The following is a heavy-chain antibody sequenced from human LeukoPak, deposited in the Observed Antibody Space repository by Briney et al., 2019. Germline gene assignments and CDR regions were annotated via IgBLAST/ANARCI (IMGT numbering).Heavy chain of an antibody. CDR3: ARGPSGWSYGTFDP. Sequence: SETLSLTCAVYGGSFSGYYWSWIRQPPGKGLEWIGEINHSGSTNYNPSLKSRVTISVDTSKNQFSLNLSSVTAADTAVYYCARGPSGWSYGTFDPWGQGTLVTVSS. CDR1: GGSFSGYY. D-gene: IGHD6-19*01. J-gene: IGHJ5*02. V-gene: IGHV4-34*01. CDR2: INHSGST.